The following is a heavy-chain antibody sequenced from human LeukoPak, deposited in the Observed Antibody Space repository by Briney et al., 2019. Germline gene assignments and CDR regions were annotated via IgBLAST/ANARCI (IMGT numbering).Heavy chain of an antibody. CDR2: VHYTGGT. CDR3: ARHEQQLGHMRAYFDY. D-gene: IGHD6-13*01. V-gene: IGHV4-59*08. J-gene: IGHJ4*02. Sequence: PSETLSLTCTVSGASTSSDYWGWIRQPPGKGLEWIGYVHYTGGTNYNPSFKSRVGLSVDTSRTQVSLKLTSVTAADTAVYYCARHEQQLGHMRAYFDYWGQGTLVTVSS. CDR1: GASTSSDY.